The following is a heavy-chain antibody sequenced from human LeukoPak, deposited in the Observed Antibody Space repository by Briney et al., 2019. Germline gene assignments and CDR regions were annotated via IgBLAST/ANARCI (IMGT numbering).Heavy chain of an antibody. J-gene: IGHJ4*02. Sequence: SETLSLTCTVSGGSISSYYWSWIRQPPGKGLEWIGYIYYSGSTNYNPSLKSRVTISVDASKNQFSLKLSSVTAADTAVYYCARDDQTGDPFFDYWGQGTLVTVSS. V-gene: IGHV4-59*01. D-gene: IGHD7-27*01. CDR3: ARDDQTGDPFFDY. CDR2: IYYSGST. CDR1: GGSISSYY.